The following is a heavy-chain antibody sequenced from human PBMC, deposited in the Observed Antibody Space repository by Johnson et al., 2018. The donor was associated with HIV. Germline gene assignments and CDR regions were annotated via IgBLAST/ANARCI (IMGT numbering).Heavy chain of an antibody. CDR3: AKGWGRGTFSTDDSFDI. J-gene: IGHJ3*02. Sequence: QVQLVESGGGVVQPGRSLRLSCAASGFTFSSYAMHWVRQAPGKGLEWVAVISYDGSNKYYADSVKGRFTVSRDKSKNTLYLQVNSLRPEDTAVYYCAKGWGRGTFSTDDSFDIWGQGTMVTVSS. CDR2: ISYDGSNK. CDR1: GFTFSSYA. D-gene: IGHD1-26*01. V-gene: IGHV3-30*04.